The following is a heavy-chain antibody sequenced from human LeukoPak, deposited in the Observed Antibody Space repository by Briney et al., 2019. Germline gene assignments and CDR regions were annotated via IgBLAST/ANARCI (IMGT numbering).Heavy chain of an antibody. V-gene: IGHV1-69*04. J-gene: IGHJ4*02. CDR1: GGTFSSYA. CDR3: ARDGSPYYYDSSGYLG. CDR2: IMPILGIA. D-gene: IGHD3-22*01. Sequence: SVKVSCKASGGTFSSYAISWVRQTPGQGLEWMGRIMPILGIANYAQKFQGRVTITADKSTSTAYMELSSLRSEDTAVYYCARDGSPYYYDSSGYLGWGQGTLVTVSS.